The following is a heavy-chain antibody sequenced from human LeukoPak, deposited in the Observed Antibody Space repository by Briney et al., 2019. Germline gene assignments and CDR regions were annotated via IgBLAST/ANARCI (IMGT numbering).Heavy chain of an antibody. CDR2: IYSDGRI. Sequence: GGSLRLSCGASGFTVSSNYMSWVRQAPGKGLEWVSVIYSDGRIHYADSVKGRFTISRDDSKNTLYLQMNSLRAEDTAVYYCARESGYSYGLAGFFDYWGQGTLVIVSS. V-gene: IGHV3-53*01. CDR1: GFTVSSNY. D-gene: IGHD5-18*01. CDR3: ARESGYSYGLAGFFDY. J-gene: IGHJ4*02.